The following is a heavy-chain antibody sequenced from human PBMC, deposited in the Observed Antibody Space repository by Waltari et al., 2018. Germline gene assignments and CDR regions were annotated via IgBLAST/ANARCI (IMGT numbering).Heavy chain of an antibody. CDR2: LNPNRENK. CDR1: GYTFTGYY. D-gene: IGHD2-15*01. CDR3: ARELLVVTSPYYGLDV. Sequence: QVHLMQSGAEVKKPGASVKVSCKTSGYTFTGYYMHWVRQAPGQGREGQDLGKGVGGRGGLNPNRENKNYAQKVQGRVTKTREKSISTAYMELSRLRSDDAAVYFCARELLVVTSPYYGLDVWGQGTTVTVSS. J-gene: IGHJ6*02. V-gene: IGHV1-2*02.